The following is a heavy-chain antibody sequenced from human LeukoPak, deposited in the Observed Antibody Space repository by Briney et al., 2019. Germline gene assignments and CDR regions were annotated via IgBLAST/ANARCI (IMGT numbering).Heavy chain of an antibody. D-gene: IGHD4-17*01. J-gene: IGHJ4*02. V-gene: IGHV5-10-1*01. CDR1: GYSFTSYW. CDR3: ARLEKTVTYDLHY. Sequence: GESLNISRKGSGYSFTSYWISWVRQMPGKGLEWMGRIDPSDSYTNYSPSFQGHVTISADKSISTAYLQWSSLKASDTAMYYCARLEKTVTYDLHYWGQGTLVTVSS. CDR2: IDPSDSYT.